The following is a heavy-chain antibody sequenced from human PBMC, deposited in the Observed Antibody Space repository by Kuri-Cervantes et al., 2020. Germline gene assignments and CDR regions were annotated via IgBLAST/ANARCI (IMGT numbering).Heavy chain of an antibody. J-gene: IGHJ6*03. CDR3: ARESSGWYANYYYYMDV. D-gene: IGHD6-19*01. CDR1: GYTFISYA. CDR2: INAGNGNT. V-gene: IGHV1-3*01. Sequence: ASVKVSCKASGYTFISYALHWVRQAPGQRLEWMGWINAGNGNTKYSQKFQGRVTITRDTSASTAYMELSSLRSEDTAGYYCARESSGWYANYYYYMDVWGKGTTVTVSS.